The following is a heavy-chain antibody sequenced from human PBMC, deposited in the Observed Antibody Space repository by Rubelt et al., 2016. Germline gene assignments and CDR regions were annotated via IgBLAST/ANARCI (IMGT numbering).Heavy chain of an antibody. V-gene: IGHV1-69*01. CDR3: ATNDFTIQLQFYYYYGMDV. D-gene: IGHD5-18*01. J-gene: IGHJ6*02. CDR2: IIPIFGTA. Sequence: GSSVKVSCKASGGTFSSYAIGWVRQAPGQGLEWMGGIIPIFGTANYAQKFQGRVTITADESTSTAYMELSSLRSEDTAVYYCATNDFTIQLQFYYYYGMDVWGQGTTVTVSS. CDR1: GGTFSSYA.